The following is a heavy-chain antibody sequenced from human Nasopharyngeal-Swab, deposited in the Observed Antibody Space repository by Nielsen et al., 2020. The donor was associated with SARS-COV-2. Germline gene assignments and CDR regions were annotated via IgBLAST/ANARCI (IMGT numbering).Heavy chain of an antibody. D-gene: IGHD2/OR15-2a*01. J-gene: IGHJ4*02. CDR2: ISSSGDYI. CDR1: GFTFSSYS. CDR3: AKDLRGPYFF. Sequence: GESLKISCAASGFTFSSYSINWVRQAPGKGLEWVSAISSSGDYIYYAPSLKGRLTISRDNAKNSVYLQMNSLRAEDTAVYYCAKDLRGPYFFWGQGTLVTVSS. V-gene: IGHV3-21*06.